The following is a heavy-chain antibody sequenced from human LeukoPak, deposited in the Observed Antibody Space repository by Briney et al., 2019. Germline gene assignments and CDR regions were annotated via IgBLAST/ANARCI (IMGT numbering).Heavy chain of an antibody. Sequence: TGGSLRLSCGASGFSVSSSYMSWVRQTPGKGLEWVSVIYAGGDAYYTDSVKGRFTISRDNSKNTLDLQMNSLRGEDTAVYYCAKDLNWAFDYWGQGALVTVSS. CDR1: GFSVSSSY. CDR2: IYAGGDA. D-gene: IGHD1-1*01. V-gene: IGHV3-66*01. CDR3: AKDLNWAFDY. J-gene: IGHJ4*02.